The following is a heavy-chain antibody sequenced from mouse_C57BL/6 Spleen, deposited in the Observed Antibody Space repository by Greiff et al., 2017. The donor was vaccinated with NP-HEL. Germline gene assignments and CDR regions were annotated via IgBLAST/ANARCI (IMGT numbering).Heavy chain of an antibody. CDR2: INPNNGGT. Sequence: EVQLQQSGPELVKPGASVKISCKASGYTFTDYYMNWVKQSHGKSLEWIGDINPNNGGTSYNQKFKGKATLTVDKSSSTAYMELRSLTSEDSAVYYCARRGWSHWYFDVWGTGTTVTVSS. D-gene: IGHD1-1*02. V-gene: IGHV1-26*01. CDR1: GYTFTDYY. CDR3: ARRGWSHWYFDV. J-gene: IGHJ1*03.